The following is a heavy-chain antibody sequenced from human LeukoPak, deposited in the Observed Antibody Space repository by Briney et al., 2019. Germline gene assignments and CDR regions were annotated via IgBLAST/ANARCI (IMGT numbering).Heavy chain of an antibody. CDR3: AAVLFGYGPGDY. Sequence: GASVKVSCKASGFTFTSSAMQWVRQARGQRLEWIGWIVVGSGNTNYAQKFQERVTITRDMSTSTAYMELSSLRSEDTAVYYCAAVLFGYGPGDYWDQGTLVTVSS. D-gene: IGHD3-10*02. V-gene: IGHV1-58*02. CDR2: IVVGSGNT. J-gene: IGHJ4*02. CDR1: GFTFTSSA.